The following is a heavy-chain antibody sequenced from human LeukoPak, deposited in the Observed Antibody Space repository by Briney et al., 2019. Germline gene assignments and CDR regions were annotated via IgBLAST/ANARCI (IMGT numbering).Heavy chain of an antibody. CDR1: GFTFRRYS. J-gene: IGHJ4*02. V-gene: IGHV3-21*01. Sequence: GGSLRLSCAASGFTFRRYSMNWGRQAPGKGVEWVSSICSSSSYIYYADSVKGRFTISRDNAKNSLYLQMNSLRAEDTAVYYCAKYSSGSYSFDYWGQGTLVTVSS. CDR3: AKYSSGSYSFDY. D-gene: IGHD1-26*01. CDR2: ICSSSSYI.